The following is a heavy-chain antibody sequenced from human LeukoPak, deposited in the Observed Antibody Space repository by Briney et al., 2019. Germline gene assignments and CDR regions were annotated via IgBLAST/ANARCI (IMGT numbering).Heavy chain of an antibody. D-gene: IGHD3-3*01. V-gene: IGHV4-4*07. Sequence: PSETLSLTCTVSGGSISSYYWSWIRQPAGKGLEWIGRISISGSTNYNPSLKSRVTMSVDTSKNQFSLKLSSVTAADTAVYYCATADFWSGPIDYWGQGTLVTVSS. CDR1: GGSISSYY. CDR3: ATADFWSGPIDY. CDR2: ISISGST. J-gene: IGHJ4*02.